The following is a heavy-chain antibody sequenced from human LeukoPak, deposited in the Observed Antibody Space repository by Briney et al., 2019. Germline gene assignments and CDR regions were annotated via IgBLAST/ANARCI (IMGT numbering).Heavy chain of an antibody. CDR2: INTDGSDT. J-gene: IGHJ4*02. D-gene: IGHD1-26*01. CDR1: GFTFSRFW. CDR3: ARDQSIAGPTTADY. V-gene: IGHV3-74*01. Sequence: GGSMRLSCAAAGFTFSRFWMHWVRQAPGKGLVWVSRINTDGSDTIYADSVKGRFTISRDNAKNTLYLQMNSLRAEDTAVYYCARDQSIAGPTTADYWGQGTLVTVSS.